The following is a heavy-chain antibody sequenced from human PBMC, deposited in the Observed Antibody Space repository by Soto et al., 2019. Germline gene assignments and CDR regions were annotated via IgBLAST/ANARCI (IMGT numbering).Heavy chain of an antibody. D-gene: IGHD3-22*01. V-gene: IGHV4-30-4*01. CDR1: GDSISSGDYY. CDR2: IYYSGST. CDR3: VRDLYYDGSGYGFDY. Sequence: SETLSLTCTVSGDSISSGDYYWSWIRQPPGKGLEWIGYIYYSGSTYYNPSLKSRVTMSVDTSKNQFSLNLSSVTAADTAVYYCVRDLYYDGSGYGFDYWGQGTPVTVSS. J-gene: IGHJ4*02.